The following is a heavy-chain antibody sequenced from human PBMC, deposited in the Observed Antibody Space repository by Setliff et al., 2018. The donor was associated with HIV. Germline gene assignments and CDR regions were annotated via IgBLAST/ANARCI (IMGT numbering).Heavy chain of an antibody. Sequence: SVKVSCKASGGTFSSYAISWVRQAPGQGLEWMGGIIPLFGTENYAQKFQGRVTITADESTSTAYMELSSLRSEDTAVYYCAKGFSRIVAVISDYWGLGTLVTVSS. V-gene: IGHV1-69*13. J-gene: IGHJ4*02. CDR3: AKGFSRIVAVISDY. CDR1: GGTFSSYA. CDR2: IIPLFGTE. D-gene: IGHD3-22*01.